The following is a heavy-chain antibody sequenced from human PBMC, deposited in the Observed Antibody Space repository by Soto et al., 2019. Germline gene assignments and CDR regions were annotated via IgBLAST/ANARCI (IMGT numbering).Heavy chain of an antibody. CDR1: GYTFTRYG. V-gene: IGHV1-18*01. Sequence: QVQLVQSGAEVKKPGASVKVSCKSSGYTFTRYGISWVRQAPGQGLVWMGLISGYNGNTNYAQKLQGRVSMTTDTSPRTAYMALRSLRSDDTAVYSCARDEVYKWIDGGWFDPWGQGTLFTVSS. D-gene: IGHD1-1*01. CDR2: ISGYNGNT. CDR3: ARDEVYKWIDGGWFDP. J-gene: IGHJ5*02.